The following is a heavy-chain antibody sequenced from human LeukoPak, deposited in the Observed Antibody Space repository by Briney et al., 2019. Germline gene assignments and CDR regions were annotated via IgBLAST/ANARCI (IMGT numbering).Heavy chain of an antibody. J-gene: IGHJ4*02. CDR3: ARPVSGRFDY. Sequence: SETLSLTCAVSGGSFSGYYWSWICRPPWTGLEWIGEINHSGSTNSNPALKSRVTISVDTSKTQFSLKLSSVTAEDTAMYYCARPVSGRFDYWGQGTLVTVSS. CDR2: INHSGST. V-gene: IGHV4-34*01. CDR1: GGSFSGYY. D-gene: IGHD6-19*01.